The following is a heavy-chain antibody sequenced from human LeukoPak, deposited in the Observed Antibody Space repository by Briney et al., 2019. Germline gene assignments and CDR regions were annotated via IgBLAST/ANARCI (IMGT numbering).Heavy chain of an antibody. V-gene: IGHV1-69*01. Sequence: SVKVSCKASGGTFSSYVISWVRQAPGQGLEWMGGIIPIFGTANYAQKFQGRVTITADESTSTAYMELSSLRSDDTAVYYCARYGERHISAFDIWGQGTMVTVSS. CDR2: IIPIFGTA. J-gene: IGHJ3*02. D-gene: IGHD4-17*01. CDR3: ARYGERHISAFDI. CDR1: GGTFSSYV.